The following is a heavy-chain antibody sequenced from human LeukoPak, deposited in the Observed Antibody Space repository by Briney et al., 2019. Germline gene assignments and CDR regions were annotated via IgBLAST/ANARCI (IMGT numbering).Heavy chain of an antibody. CDR3: ARSDEPLYYFDY. V-gene: IGHV1-69*06. CDR2: IIPIFGTA. CDR1: GGTFSSYA. D-gene: IGHD1-14*01. Sequence: SVKVSCKASGGTFSSYAISWVRQAPGQGLEWMGGIIPIFGTANYAQKFQGRVTITADKSTSTAYMELSSLRSEDTAVHYCARSDEPLYYFDYWGQGTLVTVSS. J-gene: IGHJ4*02.